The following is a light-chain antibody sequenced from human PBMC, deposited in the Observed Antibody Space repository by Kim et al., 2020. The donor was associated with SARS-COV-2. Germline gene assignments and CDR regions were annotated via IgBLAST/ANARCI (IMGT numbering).Light chain of an antibody. V-gene: IGLV1-44*01. Sequence: QTVTISCSVINSNGGTDTVNWYQQVTGTAPKLLSNTNNQRPLGVPDRVSGSKSGTSASLANRGLQSEDEADYYCAAWDDRLNGAVFGGGTQL. CDR1: NSNGGTDT. CDR3: AAWDDRLNGAV. CDR2: TNN. J-gene: IGLJ2*01.